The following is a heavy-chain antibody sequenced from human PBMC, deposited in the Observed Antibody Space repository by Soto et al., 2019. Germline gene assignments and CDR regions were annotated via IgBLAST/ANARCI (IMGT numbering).Heavy chain of an antibody. CDR1: GYIFIHCF. CDR2: INPSSGTT. J-gene: IGHJ4*02. D-gene: IGHD1-26*01. V-gene: IGHV1-46*01. CDR3: ARSLGETTSLFDY. Sequence: QVQLVQSGAEMKQPGASVKLSCQASGYIFIHCFMHWVRQAPGQGLEWMGGINPSSGTTTHAQKFRGRVTVTRDTSTSTVYMELSSLGSGDTAMYYCARSLGETTSLFDYWGQGSLVTVSA.